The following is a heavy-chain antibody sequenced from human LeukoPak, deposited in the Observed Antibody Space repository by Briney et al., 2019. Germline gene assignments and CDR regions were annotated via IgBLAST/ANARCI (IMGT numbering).Heavy chain of an antibody. CDR2: INAGNGNT. Sequence: ASVKVSCKASGYTFTSYAMHWVRQAPGQRLEWMGWINAGNGNTKYSQKFQGRVTITRDTSASTAYMELRSLRSDDTAVYYCARVLINGDTFYYFDYWGQGTLVTVSS. CDR3: ARVLINGDTFYYFDY. CDR1: GYTFTSYA. V-gene: IGHV1-3*01. D-gene: IGHD4-17*01. J-gene: IGHJ4*02.